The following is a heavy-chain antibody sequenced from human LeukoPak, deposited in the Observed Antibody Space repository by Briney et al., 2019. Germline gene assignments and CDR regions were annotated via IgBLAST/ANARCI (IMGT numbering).Heavy chain of an antibody. Sequence: GGSLRLSCAASGFTFSSYGMHWVRQAPGKGLEWVAVIWHDGSNKYYADSVKGRFTISRDNSKNTLYLQMNTLRAEDTAVYYCAPYGPSDFDYWGQGTLVTVSS. D-gene: IGHD4-17*01. CDR2: IWHDGSNK. CDR1: GFTFSSYG. J-gene: IGHJ4*02. CDR3: APYGPSDFDY. V-gene: IGHV3-33*01.